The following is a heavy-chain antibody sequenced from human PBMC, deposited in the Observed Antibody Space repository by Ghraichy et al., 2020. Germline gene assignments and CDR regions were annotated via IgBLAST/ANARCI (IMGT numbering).Heavy chain of an antibody. CDR3: AKEGGRLGEGAFDV. CDR2: LGADGRST. J-gene: IGHJ3*01. V-gene: IGHV3-23*01. D-gene: IGHD3-10*01. Sequence: GESLNISCAVSEFTFDGYPMTWVRQVPGKGLEWVSTLGADGRSTFYADSVKGRFTISRDKSKRTMYLQMNSLRADDTAVYYCAKEGGRLGEGAFDVWGQGTKVTVSS. CDR1: EFTFDGYP.